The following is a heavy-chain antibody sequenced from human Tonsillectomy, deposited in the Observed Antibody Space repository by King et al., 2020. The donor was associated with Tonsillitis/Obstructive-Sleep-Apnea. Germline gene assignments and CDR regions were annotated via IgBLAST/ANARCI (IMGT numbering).Heavy chain of an antibody. J-gene: IGHJ6*03. CDR2: IYRGNST. Sequence: VQLVQSGGGLVQPGGSLRLSCAASGFTVSSNYMTWVRQAPGKGLEWVSVIYRGNSTNYADSVKGRFIISRDNSKNTLYLQLNSLRAEDTAVYYCAREGDGYYSYYMDVGGKGNTVSVAS. CDR3: AREGDGYYSYYMDV. CDR1: GFTVSSNY. V-gene: IGHV3-66*01. D-gene: IGHD3-16*01.